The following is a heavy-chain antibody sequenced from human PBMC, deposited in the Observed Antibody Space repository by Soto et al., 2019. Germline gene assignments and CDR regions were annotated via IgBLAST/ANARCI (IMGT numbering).Heavy chain of an antibody. J-gene: IGHJ5*02. D-gene: IGHD6-19*01. V-gene: IGHV1-69*01. Sequence: QVQLVQSGAEVKRPGSSVKVSCKASGGTYSSYVIAWVRQAPGQGLEWMGVIIPIFGTTHYAEKFQGRVTLTADESTSTVYMQVTSLRTEDTAVYYCARDRFSASPVACRGLDPWGQGTLVIVSS. CDR2: IIPIFGTT. CDR1: GGTYSSYV. CDR3: ARDRFSASPVACRGLDP.